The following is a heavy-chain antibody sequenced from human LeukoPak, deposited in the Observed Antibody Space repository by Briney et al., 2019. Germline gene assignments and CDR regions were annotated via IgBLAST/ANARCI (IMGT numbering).Heavy chain of an antibody. CDR1: GYTFTSYD. V-gene: IGHV1-8*01. Sequence: GASVKVSCKASGYTFTSYDVKWERQATGRGLEWMGWMNPNSGNTGYAQKFQGRVTMTRNTSMSTAYMELSSLRSEDTAVYYCASRTRGSQFDYWGQGTLVTVSS. CDR2: MNPNSGNT. D-gene: IGHD1-14*01. J-gene: IGHJ4*02. CDR3: ASRTRGSQFDY.